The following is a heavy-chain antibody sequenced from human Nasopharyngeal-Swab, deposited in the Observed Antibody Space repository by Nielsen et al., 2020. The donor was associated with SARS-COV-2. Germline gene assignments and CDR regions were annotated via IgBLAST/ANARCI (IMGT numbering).Heavy chain of an antibody. CDR2: ISAYNGDT. Sequence: ASVKVSCKASGYTFTSYGISWVRQAPGQGLEWMGWISAYNGDTNYAQKLQGRVTMTTGTSTSTAYMELRSLRSDDTAVYYCARDKGGIAVAGTLDYFDYWGQGTLVTVSS. CDR1: GYTFTSYG. V-gene: IGHV1-18*01. D-gene: IGHD6-19*01. CDR3: ARDKGGIAVAGTLDYFDY. J-gene: IGHJ4*02.